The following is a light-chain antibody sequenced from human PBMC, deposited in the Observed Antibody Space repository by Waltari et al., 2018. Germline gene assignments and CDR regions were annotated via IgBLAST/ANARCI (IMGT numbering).Light chain of an antibody. CDR1: SSDIGAYNI. Sequence: QSALTQPASVSGSPGRSITISCTGTSSDIGAYNIVSWYQKHPGKAPKVLIYDVNNRPSGVSSRFSGSKSGNTASLTISGLQAEDEADYYCSSYTTGSTRYVFGSGTKVTVL. J-gene: IGLJ1*01. V-gene: IGLV2-14*03. CDR3: SSYTTGSTRYV. CDR2: DVN.